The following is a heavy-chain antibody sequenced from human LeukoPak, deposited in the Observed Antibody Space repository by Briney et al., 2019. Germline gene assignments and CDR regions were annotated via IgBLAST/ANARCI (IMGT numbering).Heavy chain of an antibody. CDR3: ATSGWYQGIDY. J-gene: IGHJ4*02. CDR1: GFTVSSNY. V-gene: IGHV3-53*01. Sequence: GGSLRLSCAASGFTVSSNYMSWVRQALGKGLEWVSVIYSGGSTYYADSVKGRFTISRDNSKNTLYLQMNSLRAEDTAVYYCATSGWYQGIDYWGQGTLVTVSS. CDR2: IYSGGST. D-gene: IGHD6-19*01.